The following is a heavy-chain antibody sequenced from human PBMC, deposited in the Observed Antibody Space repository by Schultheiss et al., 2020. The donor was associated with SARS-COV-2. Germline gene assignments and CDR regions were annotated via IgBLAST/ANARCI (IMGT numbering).Heavy chain of an antibody. D-gene: IGHD2-2*01. CDR2: ISGTGGST. V-gene: IGHV3-23*01. CDR3: ARAGGPDIVVVPVDAFDI. J-gene: IGHJ3*02. Sequence: GGSLRLSCAASGFTFSSYGMHWVRQAPGKGLEWVSAISGTGGSTYYADSVKGRFTISRDNSKNTLYLQMNSLRAEDTAVYYCARAGGPDIVVVPVDAFDIWGQGTMVTVSS. CDR1: GFTFSSYG.